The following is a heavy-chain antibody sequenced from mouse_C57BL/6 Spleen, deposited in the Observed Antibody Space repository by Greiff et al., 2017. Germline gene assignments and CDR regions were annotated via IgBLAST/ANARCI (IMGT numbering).Heavy chain of an antibody. J-gene: IGHJ4*01. CDR1: GYTFTSYW. D-gene: IGHD2-4*01. Sequence: QVHVKQPGAELVKPGASVKLSCKASGYTFTSYWMHWVKQRPGQGLEWIGMIHPNSGSTNYNEKFKSKATLTVDKSSSTAYMQLSSLTSEDSAVYYCARYYDYDGYYAMDYWGQGTSVTVSS. CDR2: IHPNSGST. CDR3: ARYYDYDGYYAMDY. V-gene: IGHV1-64*01.